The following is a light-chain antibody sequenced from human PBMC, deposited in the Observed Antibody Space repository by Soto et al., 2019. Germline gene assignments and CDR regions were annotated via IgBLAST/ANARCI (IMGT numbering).Light chain of an antibody. CDR2: DVS. CDR3: NSYTTSTTFV. CDR1: SSDVGTYNY. J-gene: IGLJ1*01. V-gene: IGLV2-14*01. Sequence: QSVLTQPASVSGSPGQSITISCTGSSSDVGTYNYVSWYQQHPGKAPKLIIYDVSNRPSGVSNRFSGSKSGNTASLTISGPQAEDEADYYCNSYTTSTTFVFGTGTKVTVL.